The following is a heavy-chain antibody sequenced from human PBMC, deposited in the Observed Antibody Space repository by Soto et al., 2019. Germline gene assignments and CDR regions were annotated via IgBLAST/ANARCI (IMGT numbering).Heavy chain of an antibody. CDR1: GGSISSYY. Sequence: PSETLSLTCTVSGGSISSYYWSWIRQPPGKGLEWIGYIYYSGSTNYNPSLKSRVTISVDTSKNQFSLKLSSVTAADTAVYYCASGGSCYSRYCYFDYWGQGTLGTVS. J-gene: IGHJ4*02. CDR2: IYYSGST. D-gene: IGHD2-15*01. V-gene: IGHV4-59*01. CDR3: ASGGSCYSRYCYFDY.